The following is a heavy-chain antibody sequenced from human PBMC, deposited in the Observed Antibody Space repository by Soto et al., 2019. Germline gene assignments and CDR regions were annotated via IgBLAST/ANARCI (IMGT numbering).Heavy chain of an antibody. CDR1: GDSVSSSRVT. J-gene: IGHJ5*01. CDR3: VRLVDNSWLDF. D-gene: IGHD2-2*01. CDR2: TYFRSKWYN. V-gene: IGHV6-1*01. Sequence: SQTLSHTCVISGDSVSSSRVTWNWIRQSPSRGLEWLGRTYFRSKWYNDYAESVRSRITIDPDTSKNQFSLHLNSVTPEDTAVYYCVRLVDNSWLDFWGQGTLVTVSS.